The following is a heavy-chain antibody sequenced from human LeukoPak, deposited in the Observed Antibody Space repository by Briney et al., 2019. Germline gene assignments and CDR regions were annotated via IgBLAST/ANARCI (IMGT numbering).Heavy chain of an antibody. Sequence: GASVTVSFKSSVYTFTSYGISWVRQAPGQGLDGMGCISAYNGNTNYAQKLQGRVTMTTDTSTSTAYMELRSLRSDDTAVYYCARVGPYYYDSSGYYYVVLFDYWGQGTLVTVSS. CDR1: VYTFTSYG. J-gene: IGHJ4*02. CDR2: ISAYNGNT. CDR3: ARVGPYYYDSSGYYYVVLFDY. D-gene: IGHD3-22*01. V-gene: IGHV1-18*01.